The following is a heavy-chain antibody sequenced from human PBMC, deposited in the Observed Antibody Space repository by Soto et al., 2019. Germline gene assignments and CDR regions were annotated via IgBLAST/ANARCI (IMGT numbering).Heavy chain of an antibody. CDR2: IYYSGST. V-gene: IGHV4-39*01. D-gene: IGHD2-2*01. CDR1: GGSISSSSYY. J-gene: IGHJ6*02. Sequence: QLQLQESGPGLVKPSETLSLTCNVSGGSISSSSYYWGWIRQPPGKGLEWIGSIYYSGSTYYNPSRKSRVTLSVDTSKNQFSLKLISVTAADTAVYYCARHTRSGCTSTSCYSDVWGQGTTVTVSS. CDR3: ARHTRSGCTSTSCYSDV.